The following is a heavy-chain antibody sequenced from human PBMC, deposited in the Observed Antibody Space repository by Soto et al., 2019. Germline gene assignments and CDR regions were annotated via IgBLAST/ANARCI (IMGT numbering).Heavy chain of an antibody. CDR3: AREPPRPTGGYFYYYMDV. Sequence: QVQLVQSGAEVKKPGSSVKVSCRASGGTFSNFTINWVRQAPGQGLEWMGRIIPILDLPTYAQKFQGRVTITADTSTGTAYTDLSSLRSDDTAVYYCAREPPRPTGGYFYYYMDVWGTGTTVTVSS. CDR1: GGTFSNFT. CDR2: IIPILDLP. D-gene: IGHD1-1*01. V-gene: IGHV1-69*08. J-gene: IGHJ6*03.